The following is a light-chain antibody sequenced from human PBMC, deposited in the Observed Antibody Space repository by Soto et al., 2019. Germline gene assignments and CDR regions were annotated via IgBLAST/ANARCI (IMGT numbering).Light chain of an antibody. Sequence: QSALTQPASVSGSPGQSITISCTGTSSDVGGYNYVSWYQQYPGKAPKLMIYEVSNRPSGVSIRFSGSKSGNTASLTISGLQAEDEADYYCTSYTSSSTYVFGTGTKLTVL. CDR1: SSDVGGYNY. J-gene: IGLJ1*01. CDR3: TSYTSSSTYV. CDR2: EVS. V-gene: IGLV2-14*01.